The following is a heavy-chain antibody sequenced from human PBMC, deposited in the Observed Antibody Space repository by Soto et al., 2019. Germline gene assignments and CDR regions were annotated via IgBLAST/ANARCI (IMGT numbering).Heavy chain of an antibody. Sequence: SVKVSSKASGGTFSSYAISWVRQAPGQGLEWMGGMIPIFGTANYAQKFQGRVTITADESTSTAYMELSSLRSEDTAVYYCAREYTGYYDSSGYPGSYYYYYGMDVWGQGTTVTVSS. CDR3: AREYTGYYDSSGYPGSYYYYYGMDV. D-gene: IGHD3-22*01. V-gene: IGHV1-69*13. CDR2: MIPIFGTA. J-gene: IGHJ6*02. CDR1: GGTFSSYA.